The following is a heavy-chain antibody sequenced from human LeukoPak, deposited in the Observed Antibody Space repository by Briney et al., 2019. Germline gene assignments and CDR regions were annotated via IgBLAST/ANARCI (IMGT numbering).Heavy chain of an antibody. CDR1: GCTFTGYY. CDR3: ARVLERHFDY. D-gene: IGHD1-1*01. Sequence: ASVKVSCKASGCTFTGYYIDWVRQAPGQGLEWMGWINPNSGGTNYAQKFQGRVTMTRDTSISTAYMELSRLRSDDTAVYYCARVLERHFDYWGQGTLVTVSS. V-gene: IGHV1-2*02. J-gene: IGHJ4*02. CDR2: INPNSGGT.